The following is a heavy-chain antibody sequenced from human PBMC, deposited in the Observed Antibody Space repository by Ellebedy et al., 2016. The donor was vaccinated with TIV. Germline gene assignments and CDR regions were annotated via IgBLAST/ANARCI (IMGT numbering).Heavy chain of an antibody. CDR1: GGSLSSDY. CDR3: ARAFQYSSGWAFDY. J-gene: IGHJ4*02. CDR2: INHSGST. V-gene: IGHV4-34*01. D-gene: IGHD6-19*01. Sequence: MPSETLSLTCAVHGGSLSSDYWSWIRQSPEKGLEWIGEINHSGSTSYNQSPKSRVSISVDTPKKQFSLKLSSVTAADTAVYYCARAFQYSSGWAFDYWGQGTLVTVSS.